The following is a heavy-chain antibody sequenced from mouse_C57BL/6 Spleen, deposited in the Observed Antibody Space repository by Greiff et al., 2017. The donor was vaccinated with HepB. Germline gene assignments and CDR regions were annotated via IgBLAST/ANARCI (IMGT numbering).Heavy chain of an antibody. J-gene: IGHJ4*01. CDR1: DYAFSSSW. Sequence: VQLQQSGPELVKPGASVKISCKASDYAFSSSWMNWVKQRPGKGLEWIGRIYPGDGDTNYNGKFKGKATLTADKSSSTAYMQLSSLTSEDSAVYFCARGGYYGSSYDYYAMDYWGQGTSVTVSS. V-gene: IGHV1-82*01. CDR2: IYPGDGDT. D-gene: IGHD1-1*01. CDR3: ARGGYYGSSYDYYAMDY.